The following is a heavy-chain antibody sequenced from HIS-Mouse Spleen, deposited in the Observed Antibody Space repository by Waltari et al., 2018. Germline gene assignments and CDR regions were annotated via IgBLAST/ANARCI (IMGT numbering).Heavy chain of an antibody. CDR1: GGSISSSSYY. CDR3: AREIPYSSSWYDWYFDL. V-gene: IGHV4-39*07. D-gene: IGHD6-13*01. Sequence: QLQLQESGPGLVKPSETLSLTCTVSGGSISSSSYYWGWIRQPPGKGLEWIGSISYSGSTYSNPSLKRRVTISVDTSKNQFSRKLSSVTAADTAVYYWAREIPYSSSWYDWYFDLWGRGTLVTVSS. J-gene: IGHJ2*01. CDR2: ISYSGST.